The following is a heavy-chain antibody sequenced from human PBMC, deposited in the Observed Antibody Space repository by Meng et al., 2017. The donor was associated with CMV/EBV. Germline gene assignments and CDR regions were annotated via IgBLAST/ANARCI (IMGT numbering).Heavy chain of an antibody. D-gene: IGHD6-13*01. CDR3: ARHSPLGYYYGLDV. Sequence: SETLSLTCTVSGGSISSSSYYWGWIRQPPGKGLEWIGSMYYTGSTYYNLSLKSRVTISVDTSRTRFSLKLSSVTAADTAVYYCARHSPLGYYYGLDVWGQGTTVTVSS. CDR2: MYYTGST. CDR1: GGSISSSSYY. J-gene: IGHJ6*02. V-gene: IGHV4-39*01.